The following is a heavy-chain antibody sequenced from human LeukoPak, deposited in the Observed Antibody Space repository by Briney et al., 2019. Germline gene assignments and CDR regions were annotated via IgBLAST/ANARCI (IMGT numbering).Heavy chain of an antibody. CDR2: INPSGGST. Sequence: GASVKVSCKASGYTFTSYGISWVRQAPGQGLEWMGIINPSGGSTSYAQKFQGRVTMTRDMSTSTVYMELSSLRSEDTAVYYCASVIRFLEPGPKDEYAFDIWGQGTMVTVSS. CDR1: GYTFTSYG. D-gene: IGHD3-3*01. V-gene: IGHV1-46*01. CDR3: ASVIRFLEPGPKDEYAFDI. J-gene: IGHJ3*02.